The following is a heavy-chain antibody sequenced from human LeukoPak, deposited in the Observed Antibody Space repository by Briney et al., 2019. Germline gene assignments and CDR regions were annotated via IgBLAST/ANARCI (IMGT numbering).Heavy chain of an antibody. CDR3: PHIPRMAYYYGSGTYYNHYFDY. V-gene: IGHV2-5*01. CDR2: IYWNDDR. Sequence: SGPTLVNPTQTLTLTCTFSGFSLSSRGVGVGWIRQPSGKAVGWLALIYWNDDRRYSPSLESRLTITKDTSKNQVVLTMTNMDPVDTATYYCPHIPRMAYYYGSGTYYNHYFDYWGQGTLVTVSS. D-gene: IGHD3-10*01. CDR1: GFSLSSRGVG. J-gene: IGHJ4*02.